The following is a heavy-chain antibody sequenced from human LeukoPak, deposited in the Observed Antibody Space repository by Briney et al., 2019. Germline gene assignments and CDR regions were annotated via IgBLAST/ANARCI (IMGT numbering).Heavy chain of an antibody. CDR2: IYFSGDI. D-gene: IGHD3-10*01. Sequence: SETLSLTCTVSGVSINSYYWTWIRQPPGRGLEWIGYIYFSGDINYNPSLKNRVTISIDASKNQFSLKLTSVTAADTAVYYCARAKYYYGSGSPYYFDYWGQGTLVTVSS. CDR3: ARAKYYYGSGSPYYFDY. J-gene: IGHJ4*02. V-gene: IGHV4-59*01. CDR1: GVSINSYY.